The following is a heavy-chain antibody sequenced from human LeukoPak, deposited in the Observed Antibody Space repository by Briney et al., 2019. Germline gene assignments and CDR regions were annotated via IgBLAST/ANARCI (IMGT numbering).Heavy chain of an antibody. CDR3: ARVGWPSRGAGDY. V-gene: IGHV4-34*01. J-gene: IGHJ4*02. D-gene: IGHD1-26*01. CDR1: GGSFSGYY. Sequence: PSETLSLTCAVYGGSFSGYYWSWIRQPPGKGLEWIGEINHSGSTNYNPSLKSRVTISVDTSKNQFSLKLSSVTAADTAVYYCARVGWPSRGAGDYWGQGTLVTVSS. CDR2: INHSGST.